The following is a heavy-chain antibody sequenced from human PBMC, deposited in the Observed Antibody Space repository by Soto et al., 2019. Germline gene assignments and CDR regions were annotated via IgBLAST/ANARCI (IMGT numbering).Heavy chain of an antibody. D-gene: IGHD3-9*01. CDR2: IDPGDSDT. J-gene: IGHJ5*02. V-gene: IGHV5-51*01. CDR1: GHNCTTQW. CDR3: AKTYGHILNGCYPP. Sequence: GESLKISCKYSGHNCTTQWIAWVRQMPGKGLEWMGIIDPGDSDTRYSPSLQGQVTFSVDKSIRTAYLQWSSLKASDTAMYFCAKTYGHILNGCYPPWGQGTLVTVSS.